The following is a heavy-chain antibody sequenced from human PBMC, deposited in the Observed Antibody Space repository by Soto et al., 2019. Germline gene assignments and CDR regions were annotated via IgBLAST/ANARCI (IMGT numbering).Heavy chain of an antibody. Sequence: EVQLLESGGGLVQPGGSLRLSCAAPGITFSSYAMNWVRQAPGKGLEWVSGISGSGGDTYYADSVKGRFTISRDNSKNTLFLQMNSLRAEDTAVYYCAKDAAYIVVVPAGHAGFDPWGQGTLVTVSS. D-gene: IGHD2-2*01. J-gene: IGHJ5*02. V-gene: IGHV3-23*01. CDR1: GITFSSYA. CDR2: ISGSGGDT. CDR3: AKDAAYIVVVPAGHAGFDP.